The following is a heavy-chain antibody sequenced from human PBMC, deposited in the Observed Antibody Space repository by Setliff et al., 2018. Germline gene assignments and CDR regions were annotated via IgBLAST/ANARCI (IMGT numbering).Heavy chain of an antibody. D-gene: IGHD3-22*01. J-gene: IGHJ4*02. Sequence: PSETLSLTCNVSGDSISGYYWSWIRQPPGKRLEWIGYIQSSGTTKYNPSLGSRLSMSVDTSKKQFSLKLSYVTAADTAVYYCAKDTHYYASSGYYCFDFWGQGTLVTVSS. CDR3: AKDTHYYASSGYYCFDF. CDR1: GDSISGYY. V-gene: IGHV4-59*01. CDR2: IQSSGTT.